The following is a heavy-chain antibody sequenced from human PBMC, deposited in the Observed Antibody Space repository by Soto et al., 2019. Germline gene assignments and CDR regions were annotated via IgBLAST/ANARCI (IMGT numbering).Heavy chain of an antibody. CDR3: ARHYCGGDCYSYYFDY. Sequence: QLQLQESGPGLVKPSETLSLTCTVSGGSISSSSYYWGWIRQPPGKGLEWIGSIYYSGSTYYNPSLKSRVTISVDPSKNQFSLKLSSVTAADTAVYYCARHYCGGDCYSYYFDYWGQGTLVTVSS. D-gene: IGHD2-21*02. V-gene: IGHV4-39*01. CDR1: GGSISSSSYY. CDR2: IYYSGST. J-gene: IGHJ4*02.